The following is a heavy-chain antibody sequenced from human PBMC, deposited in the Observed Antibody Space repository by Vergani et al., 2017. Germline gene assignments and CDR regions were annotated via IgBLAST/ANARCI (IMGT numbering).Heavy chain of an antibody. CDR3: ARDGVTMIVD. Sequence: EVQLVESGGGLVQPGGSLRLSCAASGFTFSSYSMNWVRQAPGKGLEWVSYISSSSSTIYYADSVKGRFTISRDNAKNSLYLQMNSLRAEDTAVYYCARDGVTMIVDWSQGTLVTVSS. D-gene: IGHD3-22*01. J-gene: IGHJ4*02. CDR2: ISSSSSTI. CDR1: GFTFSSYS. V-gene: IGHV3-48*01.